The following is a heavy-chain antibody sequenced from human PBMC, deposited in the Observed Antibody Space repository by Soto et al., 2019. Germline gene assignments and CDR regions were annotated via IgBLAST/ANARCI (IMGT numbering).Heavy chain of an antibody. CDR1: GGSISSGGYY. V-gene: IGHV4-31*03. Sequence: SETLSLPCTVSGGSISSGGYYWSWIRQHPGKGLEWIGYIYYSGSTYYNPSLKSRVTISVDTSKNQFSLKLSSVTAADTAVYYCARYSGRVGDAFDIWGQGTMVTVSS. CDR3: ARYSGRVGDAFDI. D-gene: IGHD5-12*01. CDR2: IYYSGST. J-gene: IGHJ3*02.